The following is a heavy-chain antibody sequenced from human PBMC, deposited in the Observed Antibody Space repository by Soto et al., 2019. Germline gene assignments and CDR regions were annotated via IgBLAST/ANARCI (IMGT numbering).Heavy chain of an antibody. Sequence: GASVKVSCKASGYTFTGYYMHWLRQAPGQGLEWMGWINPNSGGTNYAQKFQGRVTMTRDTSISTAYMELSRLRSDDTAVYYCARDPGTGWNYVDYWGQGTLVTVSS. D-gene: IGHD1-1*01. CDR3: ARDPGTGWNYVDY. V-gene: IGHV1-2*02. CDR2: INPNSGGT. J-gene: IGHJ4*02. CDR1: GYTFTGYY.